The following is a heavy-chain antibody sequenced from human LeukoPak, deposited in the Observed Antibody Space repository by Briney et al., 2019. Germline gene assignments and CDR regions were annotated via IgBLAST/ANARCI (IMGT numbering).Heavy chain of an antibody. D-gene: IGHD2-15*01. CDR2: IYYSGST. CDR1: VGSISSGGYY. CDR3: ARDHCSGGSCYTPY. Sequence: SQTLSLTCTVSVGSISSGGYYWSCIRQHPGKGLEWSGYIYYSGSTYYNPSLKSLVTISVDTSKNQFSLKLSSVTAADTAVYYCARDHCSGGSCYTPYWGQGTLVTVSS. J-gene: IGHJ4*02. V-gene: IGHV4-31*01.